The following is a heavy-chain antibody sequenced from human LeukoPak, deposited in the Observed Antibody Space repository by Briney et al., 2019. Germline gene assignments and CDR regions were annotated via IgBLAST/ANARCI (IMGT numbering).Heavy chain of an antibody. CDR3: VNWFDP. V-gene: IGHV3-7*01. CDR2: MDGGGSAT. Sequence: PGGSLRLSCAASGFAFNSYWMSWVRQTPGKGLEWVATMDGGGSATYYVDSVKGRFTISRDNSKNTLYLQMSSLRAEDTAVYYCVNWFDPWGQGTLVTVSS. CDR1: GFAFNSYW. J-gene: IGHJ5*02.